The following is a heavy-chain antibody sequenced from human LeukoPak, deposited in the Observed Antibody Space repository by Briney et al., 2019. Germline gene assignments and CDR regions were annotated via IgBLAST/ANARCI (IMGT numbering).Heavy chain of an antibody. Sequence: GGSLRISCAASGFTFSSYGMHWVRQAPGKGLEWVAVISYDGSNKYYADSVKGRFTISRDNSKNTLYLQMNSLRAEDTAVYYCARHGDYGDYVDYWGQGTLVTVSS. V-gene: IGHV3-30*03. CDR3: ARHGDYGDYVDY. CDR2: ISYDGSNK. CDR1: GFTFSSYG. D-gene: IGHD4-17*01. J-gene: IGHJ4*02.